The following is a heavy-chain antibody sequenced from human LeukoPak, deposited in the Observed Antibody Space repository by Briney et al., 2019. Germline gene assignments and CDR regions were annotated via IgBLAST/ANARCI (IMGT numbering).Heavy chain of an antibody. Sequence: SVKVSCKASGGTFSSYAISWVRQAPGQGLEWMGRIIPILGIANYAQKFQGRVTITADKSTSTAYMELSSLRSEDTAVYYCARGHCSSTSCPRGGYYYYYGMDVWGQGTTVTVSS. J-gene: IGHJ6*02. CDR3: ARGHCSSTSCPRGGYYYYYGMDV. CDR2: IIPILGIA. V-gene: IGHV1-69*04. CDR1: GGTFSSYA. D-gene: IGHD2-2*01.